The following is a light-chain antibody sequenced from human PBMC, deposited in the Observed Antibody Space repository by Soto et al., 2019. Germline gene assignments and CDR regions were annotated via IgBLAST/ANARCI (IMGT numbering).Light chain of an antibody. CDR1: QSVSSY. CDR3: QQRSNWPLT. V-gene: IGKV3-11*01. CDR2: DAS. J-gene: IGKJ4*01. Sequence: VMTQSPATLALSPGERATLSCGASQSVSSYLAWYQQKPGQAPRLLIYDASNRATGIPARFSGSGSGTDFTLTISSLEPEDFAVYYCQQRSNWPLTFGGGTKVDIK.